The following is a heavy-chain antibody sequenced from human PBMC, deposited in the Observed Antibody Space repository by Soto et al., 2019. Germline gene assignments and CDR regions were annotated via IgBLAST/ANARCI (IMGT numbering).Heavy chain of an antibody. J-gene: IGHJ4*02. D-gene: IGHD1-7*01. CDR1: GGPFSAYY. CDR3: ARGSLKVWNYVNYFEY. V-gene: IGHV4-34*01. CDR2: INHSGST. Sequence: TSQTLCLTWAIYGGPFSAYYWNWIRQPPGKGLEWIGEINHSGSTNYNPSRKRRVTISVDTSKNQLSLKLSSVTAADTAVYYCARGSLKVWNYVNYFEYWGQGTLVTV.